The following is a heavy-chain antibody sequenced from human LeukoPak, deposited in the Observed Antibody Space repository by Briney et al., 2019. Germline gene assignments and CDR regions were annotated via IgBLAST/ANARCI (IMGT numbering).Heavy chain of an antibody. CDR2: IKQDGSEK. Sequence: GGSLRLSCAVAGFTFSSYGMNWVRQAPGKGLEWVANIKQDGSEKNYVESVKGRFTISRDNARSSLFMKMNDLRAEDTAVYYCAKGGRGNGEVYWGQGTLVTVSS. CDR3: AKGGRGNGEVY. D-gene: IGHD2-8*01. V-gene: IGHV3-7*01. CDR1: GFTFSSYG. J-gene: IGHJ4*02.